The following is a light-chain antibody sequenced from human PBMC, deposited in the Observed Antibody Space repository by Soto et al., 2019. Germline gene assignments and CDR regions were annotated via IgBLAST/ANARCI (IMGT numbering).Light chain of an antibody. J-gene: IGKJ1*01. V-gene: IGKV3D-15*01. CDR1: QSVSDN. CDR2: GAS. CDR3: LQYNDWPAWT. Sequence: EIVMTQSPATLSVSPGERATLSCRASQSVSDNLAWYQQKPGQAPRVLIYGASTRATGIPARFSGSGSGTEFTLTISSLQSEDFAVYYCLQYNDWPAWTFGQGTKVEIK.